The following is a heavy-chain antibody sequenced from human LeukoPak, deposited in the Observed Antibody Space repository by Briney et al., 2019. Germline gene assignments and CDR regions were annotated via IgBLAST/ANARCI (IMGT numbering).Heavy chain of an antibody. CDR1: GFTFSSYA. CDR2: ISYDGSNK. J-gene: IGHJ6*03. CDR3: ARDGNPVGNYYYMDV. Sequence: GSLRLSCAASGFTFSSYAMHWVRQAPGKGLEWVAVISYDGSNKYYADSVKGRFTISRDNSKNTLYLQMNSLRPEDTAVYYCARDGNPVGNYYYMDVWGKATTVTVSS. V-gene: IGHV3-30*04. D-gene: IGHD1-1*01.